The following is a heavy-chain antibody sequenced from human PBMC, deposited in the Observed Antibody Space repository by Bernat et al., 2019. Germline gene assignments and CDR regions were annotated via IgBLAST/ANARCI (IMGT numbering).Heavy chain of an antibody. J-gene: IGHJ4*02. CDR2: INPNSGGT. CDR1: GYTFTGYY. CDR3: ASGEAGVGGYYFDY. V-gene: IGHV1-2*04. D-gene: IGHD3-16*01. Sequence: QVQLVQSGAEVKKPGASVKVSCKASGYTFTGYYMHWVRQAPGQGLEWMGWINPNSGGTNYAQKFQGWVTMTRDTSISTAYMELSGLGSDETAVYYCASGEAGVGGYYFDYWGQGTLVTVSS.